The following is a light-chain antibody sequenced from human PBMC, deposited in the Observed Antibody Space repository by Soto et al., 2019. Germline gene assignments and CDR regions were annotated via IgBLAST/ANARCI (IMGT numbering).Light chain of an antibody. CDR2: LGS. Sequence: DIVMTQSPLSLPVTPGEPASISCRSSQSLLHSNGYNYLDWYLQKPGQSPQLLIYLGSNRASGVPDRFSGSGSGTDFTLKISRVEAEDVGVYYCMQALQTPTIGGGTKVEIK. V-gene: IGKV2-28*01. J-gene: IGKJ4*01. CDR1: QSLLHSNGYNY. CDR3: MQALQTPT.